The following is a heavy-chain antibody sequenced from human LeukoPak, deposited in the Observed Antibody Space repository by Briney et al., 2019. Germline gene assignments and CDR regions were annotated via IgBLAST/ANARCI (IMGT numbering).Heavy chain of an antibody. D-gene: IGHD3-3*01. CDR2: MSYEETYK. CDR1: GFSVRDYA. J-gene: IGHJ4*02. CDR3: ARHLNRYDFWSGYYFDY. Sequence: GGSLRLSCAASGFSVRDYAMHWVRQAPGKGLEWVAVMSYEETYKNYAEAVKGRFTISRDNAKNSLYLQMNSLRAEDTAVYYCARHLNRYDFWSGYYFDYWGQGTLVTVSS. V-gene: IGHV3-30-3*01.